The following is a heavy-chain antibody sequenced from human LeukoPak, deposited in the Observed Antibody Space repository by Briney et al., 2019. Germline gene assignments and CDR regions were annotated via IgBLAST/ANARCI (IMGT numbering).Heavy chain of an antibody. V-gene: IGHV1-46*01. CDR3: ARERWFGEVYYFDY. J-gene: IGHJ4*02. D-gene: IGHD3-10*01. Sequence: ASVKVSCKASGYTFTGYYMHWVRQAPGQGLEWMGIINPSGGSTSYAQKFQGRVTVTRDMSTSTVYMELSSLRSEDTAVYYCARERWFGEVYYFDYWGQGTLVTVSS. CDR2: INPSGGST. CDR1: GYTFTGYY.